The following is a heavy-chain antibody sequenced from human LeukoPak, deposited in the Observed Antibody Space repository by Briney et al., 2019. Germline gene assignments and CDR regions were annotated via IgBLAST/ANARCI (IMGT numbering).Heavy chain of an antibody. V-gene: IGHV3-30*04. Sequence: GGSLRLSCAASGFTFSSYAMHWVRQAPGKGLEWVAVISYDGSNKYYADSVKGRFTISRDNSKNTLYLQMNSLRAEDTAVYYCARDHRLGHSRWLQLPDSYYFDYWGQGTLVTVSS. CDR3: ARDHRLGHSRWLQLPDSYYFDY. CDR1: GFTFSSYA. D-gene: IGHD5-24*01. CDR2: ISYDGSNK. J-gene: IGHJ4*02.